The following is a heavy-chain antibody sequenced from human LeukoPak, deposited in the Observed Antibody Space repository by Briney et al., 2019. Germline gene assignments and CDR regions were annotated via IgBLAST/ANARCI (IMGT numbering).Heavy chain of an antibody. CDR2: IYYSGST. Sequence: SETLSLTCTVSGGSISSYYWSWIRQPPGKGLEWIGYIYYSGSTNYNPSLKSRVTISVDTSKNQFSLKLSPVTAADTAVYYCARWYSSGWYGAFDYWGQGTLVTVSS. CDR1: GGSISSYY. J-gene: IGHJ4*02. V-gene: IGHV4-59*08. D-gene: IGHD6-19*01. CDR3: ARWYSSGWYGAFDY.